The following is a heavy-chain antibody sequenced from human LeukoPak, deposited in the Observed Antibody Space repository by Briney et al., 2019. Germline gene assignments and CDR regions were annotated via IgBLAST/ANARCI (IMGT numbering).Heavy chain of an antibody. CDR2: INHSGST. J-gene: IGHJ4*02. V-gene: IGHV4-34*01. Sequence: SETLSLTCAVYGGSFSGYYWSWIRQPPGKGLGWFGEINHSGSTNYNPSLKSRVTISVDTSKNQFSLKLSSVTAADTAVYYCARGQKAVRQDTAMVTAGFDYWGQGTLVTVSS. D-gene: IGHD5-18*01. CDR1: GGSFSGYY. CDR3: ARGQKAVRQDTAMVTAGFDY.